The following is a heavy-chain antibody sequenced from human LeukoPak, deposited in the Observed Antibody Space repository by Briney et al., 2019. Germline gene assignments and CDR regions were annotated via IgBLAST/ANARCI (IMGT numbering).Heavy chain of an antibody. CDR3: ARWGGGFDY. CDR2: IKQDGSVT. J-gene: IGHJ4*02. Sequence: EASLRLSCEAPGYTFTSDGISWVYQAPAQGVEWVDNIKQDGSVTTYVDSVKGRFTISRDNAQNALYLQMNSLRAEDTAVYYCARWGGGFDYWGQGTLVTVSS. V-gene: IGHV3-7*04. D-gene: IGHD3-16*01. CDR1: GYTFTSDG.